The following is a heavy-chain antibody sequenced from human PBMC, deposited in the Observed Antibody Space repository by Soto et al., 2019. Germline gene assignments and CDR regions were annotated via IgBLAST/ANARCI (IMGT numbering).Heavy chain of an antibody. V-gene: IGHV4-39*01. CDR3: ARQVVDGAVAGSGSLDY. D-gene: IGHD3-10*01. CDR1: GGSVSSRSYS. J-gene: IGHJ4*02. CDR2: IYYSENT. Sequence: SETLSLTCTVSGGSVSSRSYSWGWIRQPPGKGLEWIGTIYYSENTYYNPSLMSRVTISADTSKNQFSLKLSSVTAADTAVYYCARQVVDGAVAGSGSLDYWGQGTLVTVSS.